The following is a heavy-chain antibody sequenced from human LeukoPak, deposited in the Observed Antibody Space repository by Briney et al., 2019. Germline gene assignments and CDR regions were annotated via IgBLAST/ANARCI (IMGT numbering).Heavy chain of an antibody. CDR2: ISGSGGST. V-gene: IGHV3-23*01. J-gene: IGHJ4*02. CDR3: AKDRRRDGYNYGLAIDY. D-gene: IGHD5-24*01. Sequence: PGGSLRLSCAASGFTFSSYGMHWVRQAPGKGLEWVSAISGSGGSTYYADSVKGRFTISRDNSKNTLYLQMNSLRVEDTAVYYCAKDRRRDGYNYGLAIDYWGQGTLVTVSS. CDR1: GFTFSSYG.